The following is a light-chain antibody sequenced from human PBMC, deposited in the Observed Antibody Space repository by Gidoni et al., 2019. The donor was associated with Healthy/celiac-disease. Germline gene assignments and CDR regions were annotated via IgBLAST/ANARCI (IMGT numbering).Light chain of an antibody. J-gene: IGKJ5*01. V-gene: IGKV3-11*01. CDR2: DAS. CDR3: QQRSNWSFT. CDR1: QSVSSY. Sequence: LVLTQSPATLSLSPGERATLSCRASQSVSSYLAWYQQKPGQAPRLLIYDASNRATGIPARFSGSGSGTDFTLTISSLEPEDFAVYYCQQRSNWSFTFGQGTRLEIK.